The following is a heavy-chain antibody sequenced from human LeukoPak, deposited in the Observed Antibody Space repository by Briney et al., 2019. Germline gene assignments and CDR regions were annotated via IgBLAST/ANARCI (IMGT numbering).Heavy chain of an antibody. CDR1: GFIFSSYS. CDR3: ARDSAVAQDYYYYMDV. D-gene: IGHD5-18*01. CDR2: ISSSSRTI. V-gene: IGHV3-48*01. J-gene: IGHJ6*03. Sequence: PGGSLRLSCAASGFIFSSYSMKWVRQAPGKGLEGVSYISSSSRTIYYADSVKGRFTISRDNAKNSLYLQMNSLRAEDTALYYCARDSAVAQDYYYYMDVWGRGTTVTVSS.